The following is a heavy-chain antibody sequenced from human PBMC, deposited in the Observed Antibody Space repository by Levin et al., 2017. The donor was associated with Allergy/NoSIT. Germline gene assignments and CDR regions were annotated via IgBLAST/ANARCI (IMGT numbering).Heavy chain of an antibody. CDR2: IDWDDDK. J-gene: IGHJ6*02. CDR1: GFSLSTSGMC. D-gene: IGHD6-13*01. CDR3: ARFRIAAAGREWYYYYGMDV. Sequence: TLSLTCTFSGFSLSTSGMCVSWIRQPPGKALEWLALIDWDDDKYYSTSLKTRLTISKDTSKNQVVLTMTNMDPVDTATYYCARFRIAAAGREWYYYYGMDVWGQGTTVTVSS. V-gene: IGHV2-70*01.